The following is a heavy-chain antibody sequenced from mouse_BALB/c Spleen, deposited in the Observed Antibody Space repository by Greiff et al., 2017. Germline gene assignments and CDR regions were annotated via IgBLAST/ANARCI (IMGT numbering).Heavy chain of an antibody. CDR2: IYPSDSYT. CDR1: GYTFTSYW. Sequence: QVQLQQPGAELVRPGASVKLSCKASGYTFTSYWINWVKQRPGQGLEWIGNIYPSDSYTNYNQKFKDKATLTVDKSSSTAYMQLSSPTSEDSAVYYCTRNYGNYGLYYFDCWGQGTTLTVSA. J-gene: IGHJ2*01. V-gene: IGHV1-69*02. CDR3: TRNYGNYGLYYFDC. D-gene: IGHD2-1*01.